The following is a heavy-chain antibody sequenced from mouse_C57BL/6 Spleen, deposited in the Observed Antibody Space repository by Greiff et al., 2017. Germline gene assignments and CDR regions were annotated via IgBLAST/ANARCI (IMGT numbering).Heavy chain of an antibody. CDR1: GFTFSSYT. D-gene: IGHD1-3*01. J-gene: IGHJ2*01. CDR3: ARHESFDY. CDR2: VSGGGGNT. V-gene: IGHV5-9*01. Sequence: EVMLVESGGGLVKPGGSLKLSCAASGFTFSSYTMSWVRQTPEKRLEWVATVSGGGGNTYYPDSVKGRFPISRDNAKNTLYLQMSSLGSEDTALYYCARHESFDYWGQGTTLTVSS.